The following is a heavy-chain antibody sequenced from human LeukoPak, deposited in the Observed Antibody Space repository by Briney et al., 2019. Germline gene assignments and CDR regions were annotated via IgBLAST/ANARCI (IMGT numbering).Heavy chain of an antibody. Sequence: GGSLRLSCTASGFSFSGHWMHWARQLPGKGLVWVSRISPTGSTTSYADSVKGRFTVSRDNAKNSLYLQMNSLRAEDTAVYYCAKPYTSAWYCFDYWGQGTLVTVSS. CDR2: ISPTGSTT. J-gene: IGHJ4*02. CDR3: AKPYTSAWYCFDY. V-gene: IGHV3-74*01. CDR1: GFSFSGHW. D-gene: IGHD6-19*01.